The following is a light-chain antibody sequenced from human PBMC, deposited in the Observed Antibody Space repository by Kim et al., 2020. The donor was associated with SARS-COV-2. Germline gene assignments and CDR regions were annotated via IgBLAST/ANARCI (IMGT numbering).Light chain of an antibody. CDR2: DAS. CDR3: QQYGSSAT. V-gene: IGKV3D-20*01. Sequence: PGERATLSCGASQSVRSSYLAWYQQKPGLAPRLLIYDASTRAIGIPDRFSGSGSGTDFTLTISRLEPEDFAVYYCQQYGSSATFGQGTKVDIK. CDR1: QSVRSSY. J-gene: IGKJ1*01.